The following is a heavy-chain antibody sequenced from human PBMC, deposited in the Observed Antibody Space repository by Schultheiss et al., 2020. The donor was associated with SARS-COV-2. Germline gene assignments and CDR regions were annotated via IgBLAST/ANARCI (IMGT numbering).Heavy chain of an antibody. D-gene: IGHD6-19*01. J-gene: IGHJ3*02. V-gene: IGHV3-23*01. Sequence: GESLKISCAASGFTFSSYAMSWVRQAPGKGLEWVSAISGSGGSTYYADSVKGRFTISRDNSKNTLYLQMNSLRAEDTAVYYCARDVGQWLAQDDAFDIWGQGTMVTVSS. CDR2: ISGSGGST. CDR3: ARDVGQWLAQDDAFDI. CDR1: GFTFSSYA.